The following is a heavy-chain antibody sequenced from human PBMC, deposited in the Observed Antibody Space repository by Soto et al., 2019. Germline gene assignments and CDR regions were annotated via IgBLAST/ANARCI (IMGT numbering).Heavy chain of an antibody. V-gene: IGHV5-51*01. Sequence: GESLKISCKGSGYSFTSYWIGWVRQMPGKGLEWMGIICPGDSDTRYSPSFQGQVTISADKSISTAYLQWSSLKASDTAMYYCARSLRYDSSGYYYYYGMDVWGQGTTVTVSS. CDR3: ARSLRYDSSGYYYYYGMDV. CDR1: GYSFTSYW. CDR2: ICPGDSDT. D-gene: IGHD3-22*01. J-gene: IGHJ6*02.